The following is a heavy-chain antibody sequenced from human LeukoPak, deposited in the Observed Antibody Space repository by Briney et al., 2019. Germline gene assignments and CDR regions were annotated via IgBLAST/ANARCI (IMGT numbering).Heavy chain of an antibody. J-gene: IGHJ6*03. CDR1: GFTFSSYG. CDR3: AKAGGDYVFYYYYYMDV. CDR2: ISYDGSNK. V-gene: IGHV3-30*18. Sequence: GRSLRLSCAASGFTFSSYGMHWVRQAPGKGLEWVAVISYDGSNKYYADCVKGRFTISRDNSKHTLYLQMNSLRAEDTAVYYCAKAGGDYVFYYYYYMDVWGKGTTVTVSS. D-gene: IGHD4-17*01.